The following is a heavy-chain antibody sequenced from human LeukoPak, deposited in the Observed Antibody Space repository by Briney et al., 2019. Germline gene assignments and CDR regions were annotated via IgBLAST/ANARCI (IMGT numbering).Heavy chain of an antibody. CDR3: AREDIWNGYYYYYMDV. CDR1: GYTFTGYY. Sequence: ASVKVSCKASGYTFTGYYMHWVRQAPGQGLEWMGWINPNSGGTNYAQKFQGRVTMTRDTSISTAYMELSRLRSDDTAVYYCAREDIWNGYYYYYMDVWGKGTTVTVSS. J-gene: IGHJ6*03. V-gene: IGHV1-2*02. D-gene: IGHD1-20*01. CDR2: INPNSGGT.